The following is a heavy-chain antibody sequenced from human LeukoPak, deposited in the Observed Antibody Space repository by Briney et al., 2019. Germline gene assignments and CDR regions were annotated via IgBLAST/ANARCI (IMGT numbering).Heavy chain of an antibody. CDR1: GYTFTSYY. CDR3: ARGDYSSSWYENAFDI. CDR2: INPSGGST. Sequence: ASVKVSCKASGYTFTSYYMHWVRQAPGQGLEWMGIINPSGGSTSYAQKFQGRVTMTRDTSTSTVYMELSSLRSEDTAVYYCARGDYSSSWYENAFDIWGQGTMVTVSS. D-gene: IGHD6-13*01. V-gene: IGHV1-46*01. J-gene: IGHJ3*02.